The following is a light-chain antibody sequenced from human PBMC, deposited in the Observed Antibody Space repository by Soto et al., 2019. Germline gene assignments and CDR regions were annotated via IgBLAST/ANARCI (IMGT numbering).Light chain of an antibody. CDR1: SSDVGSYNL. CDR2: EGS. Sequence: QSALTQPASVSGSPGQSITISCTGTSSDVGSYNLVSWYQQHPGKAPKLMIYEGSKRPSGVSNRFSGSKSGNTASLTISGLQAEDEADYYCCSYAGRPVVGGGTKVTVL. J-gene: IGLJ2*01. V-gene: IGLV2-23*01. CDR3: CSYAGRPV.